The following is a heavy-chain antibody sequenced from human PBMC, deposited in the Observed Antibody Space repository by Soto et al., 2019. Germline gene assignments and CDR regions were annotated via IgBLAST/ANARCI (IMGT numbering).Heavy chain of an antibody. CDR3: ARVERYFDWLLGKGAFDI. CDR2: IYYSGST. Sequence: SETLSLTCTVSGGSISSGGYYWSWIRQHPGKGLEWIGYIYYSGSTYYNPSLKSRVTISVDTSKNQFSLKLSSATAADTAVYYCARVERYFDWLLGKGAFDIWGQGTMVTVSS. D-gene: IGHD3-9*01. V-gene: IGHV4-31*03. CDR1: GGSISSGGYY. J-gene: IGHJ3*02.